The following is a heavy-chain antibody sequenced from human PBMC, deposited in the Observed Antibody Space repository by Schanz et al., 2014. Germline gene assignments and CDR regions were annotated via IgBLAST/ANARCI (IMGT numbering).Heavy chain of an antibody. V-gene: IGHV3-7*03. J-gene: IGHJ6*02. CDR2: IKQDGSEK. D-gene: IGHD5-18*01. Sequence: EVQLVESGGVVVQPGGSLRLSCAASGFSFSTYAMNWVRQAPGKGLEWVANIKQDGSEKFYVDSVKGRFTISRDNAKNSLFLQMSSLRAEDTALYYCAKGRTSMVYDMDVWGQGTTVTVSS. CDR3: AKGRTSMVYDMDV. CDR1: GFSFSTYA.